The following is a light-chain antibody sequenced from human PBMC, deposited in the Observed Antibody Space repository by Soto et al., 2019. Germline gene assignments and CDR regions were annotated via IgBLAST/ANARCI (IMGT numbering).Light chain of an antibody. CDR1: QSVSSSY. Sequence: EIVLTQSPGTLSLSPGERVILSCRASQSVSSSYVAWYQQKPGQAPRLLINVASSRATGLPDRFSVSGSGTDFTLTINRLEPEDFAVYYCQQYGSSPYTFGQGTKLEIK. CDR3: QQYGSSPYT. J-gene: IGKJ2*01. V-gene: IGKV3-20*01. CDR2: VAS.